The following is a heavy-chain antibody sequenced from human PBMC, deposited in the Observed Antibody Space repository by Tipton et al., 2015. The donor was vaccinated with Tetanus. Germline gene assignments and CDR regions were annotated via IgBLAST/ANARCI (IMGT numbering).Heavy chain of an antibody. CDR2: IYDSGST. V-gene: IGHV4-4*02. Sequence: TLSLTCAVSGDSVSSSSNNWWSWIRQAPGKGLEWMGEIYDSGSTNDNPSLKSRVTISLHTAKNKVSLRLTSVTAADTAVYYCARHQSGYFTPFDYWGQGNLVTVSS. J-gene: IGHJ4*02. D-gene: IGHD3-3*01. CDR1: GDSVSSSSNNW. CDR3: ARHQSGYFTPFDY.